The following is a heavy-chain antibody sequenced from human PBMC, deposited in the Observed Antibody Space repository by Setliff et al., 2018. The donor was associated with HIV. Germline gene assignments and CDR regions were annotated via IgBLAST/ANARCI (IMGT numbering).Heavy chain of an antibody. CDR2: INHTGST. CDR3: ARVAAAPGGDY. Sequence: SETLSLTCAVYGGSFSGYYWSWIRQPPGKGLEWIGEINHTGSTNYHPSLESRVTISRDTSKNQFSLKLTSLTAADTAVYYCARVAAAPGGDYWGQGTPVTVSS. D-gene: IGHD3-10*01. V-gene: IGHV4-34*01. CDR1: GGSFSGYY. J-gene: IGHJ4*02.